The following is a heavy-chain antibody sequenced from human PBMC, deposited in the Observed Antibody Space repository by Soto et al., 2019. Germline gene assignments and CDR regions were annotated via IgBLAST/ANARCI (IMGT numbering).Heavy chain of an antibody. CDR1: GFTFSSYA. Sequence: QVQLVESGGGVVQPGRSLRLSCAASGFTFSSYAMHWVRQAPRKGLEWVAVISYDGSNKYYADSVKGRFTISRDNSKNTLYLQMNSLRAEDTAVYYCAREIGTVTTTYDAFDIWGQGTMVTVSS. CDR2: ISYDGSNK. V-gene: IGHV3-30-3*01. D-gene: IGHD4-17*01. CDR3: AREIGTVTTTYDAFDI. J-gene: IGHJ3*02.